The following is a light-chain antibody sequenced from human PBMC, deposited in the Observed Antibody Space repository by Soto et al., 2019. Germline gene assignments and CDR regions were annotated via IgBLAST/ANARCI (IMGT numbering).Light chain of an antibody. Sequence: QSALTQPASVSGSPGQSITISCTGTSSDVGGYNYVSWYQQHPGKAPKLMIYDVSNRPSGVSNRFSGSKSGNTASLTISGLQAEDEAHYYCASYTSSGTHVVFGGGTKLTVL. CDR3: ASYTSSGTHVV. CDR2: DVS. J-gene: IGLJ2*01. CDR1: SSDVGGYNY. V-gene: IGLV2-14*01.